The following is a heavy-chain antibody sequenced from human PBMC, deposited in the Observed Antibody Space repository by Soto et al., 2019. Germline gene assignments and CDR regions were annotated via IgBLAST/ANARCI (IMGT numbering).Heavy chain of an antibody. CDR1: GGSFSGYY. Sequence: SETLSLTCAVYGGSFSGYYWSWIRQPPGKGLEWIGEINHSGSTNYNPSLKSRVTISVDTSKNQFSLKLSSVTAADTAVYYCARRRYYGSGRATYYFDYWGQGTLVTVSS. CDR3: ARRRYYGSGRATYYFDY. J-gene: IGHJ4*02. CDR2: INHSGST. D-gene: IGHD3-10*01. V-gene: IGHV4-34*01.